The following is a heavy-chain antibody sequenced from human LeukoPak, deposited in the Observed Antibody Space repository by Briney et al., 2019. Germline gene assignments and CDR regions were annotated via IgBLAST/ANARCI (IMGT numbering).Heavy chain of an antibody. CDR1: GYTFTSYY. CDR3: ARDYYDNYFDY. J-gene: IGHJ4*02. D-gene: IGHD3-22*01. V-gene: IGHV1-46*01. CDR2: INPSGGST. Sequence: ASVKVSCKASGYTFTSYYMHWVRQAPGQGLEWMGIINPSGGSTSYAQKFQGRVTTTRDMSTSTVYMELSSLRSEDTAVYYCARDYYDNYFDYWGQGTLVTVSS.